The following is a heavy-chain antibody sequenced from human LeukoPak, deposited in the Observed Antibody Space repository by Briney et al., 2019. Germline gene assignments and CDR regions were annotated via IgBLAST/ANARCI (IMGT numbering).Heavy chain of an antibody. CDR2: IYYSGST. CDR1: GGSISSGGYY. Sequence: SETLSLTCTVSGGSISSGGYYWSWIRQHSGKGLEWIGYIYYSGSTYYNPSLKSRVTISVDTSKNQFSLKLSSVTAADTAVYYCARAEMDYDSSGYYGDAFDIWGQGTMVTVSS. J-gene: IGHJ3*02. CDR3: ARAEMDYDSSGYYGDAFDI. D-gene: IGHD3-22*01. V-gene: IGHV4-31*03.